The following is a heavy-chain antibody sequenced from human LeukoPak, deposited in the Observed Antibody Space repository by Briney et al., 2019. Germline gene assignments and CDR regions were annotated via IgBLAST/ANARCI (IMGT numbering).Heavy chain of an antibody. J-gene: IGHJ4*02. CDR1: GFTFSSYG. D-gene: IGHD6-19*01. CDR3: AKDHGYSSGCSDY. V-gene: IGHV3-30*02. CDR2: IRYDGSNK. Sequence: GSLRLSCAASGFTFSSYGMHWVRQAPGKGLEWVAFIRYDGSNKYYADSVKGRFTISRDNSKNTLYLQMNSLRAEDTAVYYCAKDHGYSSGCSDYWGQGTLVTVSS.